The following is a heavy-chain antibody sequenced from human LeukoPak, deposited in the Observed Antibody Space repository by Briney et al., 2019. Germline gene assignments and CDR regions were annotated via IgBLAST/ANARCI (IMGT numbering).Heavy chain of an antibody. J-gene: IGHJ4*02. V-gene: IGHV3-21*01. Sequence: PGGSLRLSCAASGFTFSSYSMNWVRQAPGKGLEWVSSISSSSSYIYYADSVKGRFTISRDDSKNTLHLQMNSLRVEDTAVFYCAKDFGYLHSGSSLDYWGQGTLVTVSS. CDR1: GFTFSSYS. D-gene: IGHD3-10*01. CDR2: ISSSSSYI. CDR3: AKDFGYLHSGSSLDY.